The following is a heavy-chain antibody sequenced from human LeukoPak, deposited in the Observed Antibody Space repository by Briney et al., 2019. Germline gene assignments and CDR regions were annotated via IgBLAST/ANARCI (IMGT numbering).Heavy chain of an antibody. D-gene: IGHD3-10*01. CDR1: GYTFTSYY. J-gene: IGHJ4*02. Sequence: ASVKVSCKASGYTFTSYYMHWVRQAPGQGLEWMGIIHPSGGSTSYAQKFQGRVTMTRDTSTSTVYMELSSLRSEDTAVYYCARDREITMVRGVIGGYFDYWGQGTLVTVSS. CDR3: ARDREITMVRGVIGGYFDY. V-gene: IGHV1-46*01. CDR2: IHPSGGST.